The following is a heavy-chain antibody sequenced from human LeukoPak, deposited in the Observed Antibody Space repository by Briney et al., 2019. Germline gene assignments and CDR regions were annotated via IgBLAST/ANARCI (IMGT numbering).Heavy chain of an antibody. CDR3: ARDSESRSYYIGDAFDI. V-gene: IGHV1-2*02. CDR2: INPNTGGT. D-gene: IGHD3-22*01. CDR1: GYTFSGYY. Sequence: ASVKVSCKASGYTFSGYYIHWVRQAPGQGLEWMGWINPNTGGTKYAQRFQDRVTMTRDMSTSTVYMELTSLRSEDTAVYYCARDSESRSYYIGDAFDIWGQGTMVTVSS. J-gene: IGHJ3*02.